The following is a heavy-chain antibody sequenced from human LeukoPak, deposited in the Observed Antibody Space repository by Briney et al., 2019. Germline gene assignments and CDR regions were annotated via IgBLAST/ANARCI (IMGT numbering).Heavy chain of an antibody. CDR3: ARDGGTLSWVRWQMLAFDI. Sequence: ASVKVSCKASGYTFTSYGISCVRQAPGQGLEWMGWISAYSGNTNYAQKLQGRVTMTTDTSTSTAYMELRSLRSDDTAVYYCARDGGTLSWVRWQMLAFDIWGQGTMVTVSS. J-gene: IGHJ3*02. D-gene: IGHD4-23*01. CDR1: GYTFTSYG. CDR2: ISAYSGNT. V-gene: IGHV1-18*01.